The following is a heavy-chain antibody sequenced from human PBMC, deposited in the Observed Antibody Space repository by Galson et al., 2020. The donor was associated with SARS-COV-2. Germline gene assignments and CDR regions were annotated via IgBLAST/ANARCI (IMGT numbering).Heavy chain of an antibody. J-gene: IGHJ3*02. CDR1: GFTFSSYA. CDR3: ARAYSGSYYGAFDI. V-gene: IGHV3-30*04. Sequence: GGSLRLSCAASGFTFSSYAMHWVRQAPGKGLEWVAVISYDGRNKYYADSVKGRFTISRDNSKNTLYLQMNSLRAEDTAVYYCARAYSGSYYGAFDIWGQGTMVTVSS. CDR2: ISYDGRNK. D-gene: IGHD1-26*01.